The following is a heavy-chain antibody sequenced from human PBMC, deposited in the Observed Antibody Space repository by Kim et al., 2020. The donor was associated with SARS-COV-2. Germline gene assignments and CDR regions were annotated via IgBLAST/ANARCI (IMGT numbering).Heavy chain of an antibody. CDR1: GYTFTSYY. V-gene: IGHV1-46*01. CDR2: INPSGGST. J-gene: IGHJ6*02. Sequence: ASVKVSCKASGYTFTSYYMHWVRQAPGQGLEWMGIINPSGGSTSYAQKFQGRVTMTRDTSTRTVYMELSSLRSEDTAVYYCARGIAAAGPTPYYYYGMDVWGQGTTVTVSS. D-gene: IGHD6-13*01. CDR3: ARGIAAAGPTPYYYYGMDV.